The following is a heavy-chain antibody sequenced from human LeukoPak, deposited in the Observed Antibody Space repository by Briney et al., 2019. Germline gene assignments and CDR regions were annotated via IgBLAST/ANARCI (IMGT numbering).Heavy chain of an antibody. Sequence: SETLSLTCAVYGGSFSGYYWSWIRRPPGKGLEWIGEINHSGSTNYNPSLKSRVTISVDTSKNQFSLKLSSVTAADTAVYYCARGPRKRAQLPIDYWGQGTLVTVSS. J-gene: IGHJ4*02. CDR1: GGSFSGYY. D-gene: IGHD2-2*01. CDR3: ARGPRKRAQLPIDY. CDR2: INHSGST. V-gene: IGHV4-34*01.